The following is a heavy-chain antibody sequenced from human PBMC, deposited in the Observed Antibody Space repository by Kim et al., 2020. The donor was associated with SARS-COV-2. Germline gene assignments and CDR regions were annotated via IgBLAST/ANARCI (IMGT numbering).Heavy chain of an antibody. CDR3: ARPNSSGWYMGSFDI. D-gene: IGHD6-19*01. J-gene: IGHJ3*02. Sequence: PSLKSRVTISVDTSKNQFSLKLSSVTAADTAVYYCARPNSSGWYMGSFDIWGQGTMVTVSS. V-gene: IGHV4-61*07.